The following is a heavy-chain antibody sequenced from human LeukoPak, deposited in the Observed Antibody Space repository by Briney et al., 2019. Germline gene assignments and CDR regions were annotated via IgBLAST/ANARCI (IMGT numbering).Heavy chain of an antibody. D-gene: IGHD3-10*01. CDR2: IYYSGST. V-gene: IGHV4-59*12. CDR3: ARVWKTYYYGSGSYRSWFDP. J-gene: IGHJ5*02. CDR1: GGSISSYY. Sequence: PSETLSLTCTVSGGSISSYYWSWLRQPPGKGLEWIGYIYYSGSTNYNPSLKSRATISVDTSKNQFSLKLSSVTAADTAVYYCARVWKTYYYGSGSYRSWFDPWGQGTLVTVSS.